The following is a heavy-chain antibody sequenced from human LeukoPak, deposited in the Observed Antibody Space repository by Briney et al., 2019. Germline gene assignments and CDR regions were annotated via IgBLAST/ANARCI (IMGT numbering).Heavy chain of an antibody. CDR2: IRSSSSYI. V-gene: IGHV3-21*01. CDR1: GFTFSSYS. D-gene: IGHD3-9*01. Sequence: GGSLRLSCAASGFTFSSYSMNWVRQAPGKGLEWVSSIRSSSSYIYYADSVKGRFTISRDNAKNSLYLQMNSLRAEDTAVYYCARGGYYDILTGPDAYFDYWGQGTLVTVSS. J-gene: IGHJ4*02. CDR3: ARGGYYDILTGPDAYFDY.